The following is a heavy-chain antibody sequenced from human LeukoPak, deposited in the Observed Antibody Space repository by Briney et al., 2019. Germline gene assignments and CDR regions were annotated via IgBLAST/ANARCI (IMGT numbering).Heavy chain of an antibody. D-gene: IGHD4-11*01. CDR2: INPNSGGT. CDR3: ARVEPTVTTTFDY. CDR1: GYTFTGYY. J-gene: IGHJ4*02. Sequence: RASVKVSCKASGYTFTGYYMHWVRQAPGQGPEWMGWINPNSGGTNYAQKFQGRVTMTRDTSISTAYMELSRLRSDDTAVYYCARVEPTVTTTFDYWGQGTLVTVSS. V-gene: IGHV1-2*02.